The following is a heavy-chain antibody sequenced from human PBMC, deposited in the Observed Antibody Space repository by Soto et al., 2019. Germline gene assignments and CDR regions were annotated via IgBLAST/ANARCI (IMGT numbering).Heavy chain of an antibody. V-gene: IGHV4-34*01. CDR3: ARGVGGYQLPPSYYMDV. J-gene: IGHJ6*03. D-gene: IGHD2-2*01. CDR1: GGSFSGYY. Sequence: SETLSLTCAVYGGSFSGYYWSWSRQPPGKGLEWIGEINPSGSTNYTPCLKSRVTISVDTSKNQFPLKLSSVTAADTAVYYCARGVGGYQLPPSYYMDVWGKGNTGTFAS. CDR2: INPSGST.